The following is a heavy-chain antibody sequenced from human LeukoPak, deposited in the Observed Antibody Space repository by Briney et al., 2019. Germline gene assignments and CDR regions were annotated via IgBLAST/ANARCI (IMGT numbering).Heavy chain of an antibody. CDR3: ARHISVAGTPFDY. CDR2: IYYSGST. Sequence: SETLSLTCAVYGGSFSGYYWSWIRQPPGKGLEWIGSIYYSGSTYYNPSLKSRVTISVDTSKNQFSLKLSSVTAADTAVYYCARHISVAGTPFDYWGQGTLVTVSS. CDR1: GGSFSGYY. D-gene: IGHD6-19*01. J-gene: IGHJ4*02. V-gene: IGHV4-34*01.